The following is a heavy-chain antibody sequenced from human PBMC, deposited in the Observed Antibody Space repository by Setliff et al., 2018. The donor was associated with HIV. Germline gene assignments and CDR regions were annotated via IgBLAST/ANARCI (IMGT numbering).Heavy chain of an antibody. V-gene: IGHV3-7*03. D-gene: IGHD2-2*01. J-gene: IGHJ6*03. CDR2: IKQDGSEK. CDR1: GFTFRDYA. CDR3: AKEHCSTATCPLYYYYMDV. Sequence: GGSLRLSCSGSGFTFRDYALSWVRQAPGKGLEWVANIKQDGSEKYYVDSVKGRFTISRDNAKNSLYLQMNSLRAEDTAVYHCAKEHCSTATCPLYYYYMDVWGKGTTVTVS.